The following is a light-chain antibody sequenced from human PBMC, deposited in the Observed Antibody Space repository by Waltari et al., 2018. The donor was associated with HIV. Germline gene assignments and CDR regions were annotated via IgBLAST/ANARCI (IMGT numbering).Light chain of an antibody. Sequence: ETVMTQSPATLSVSPGEGVTLSCRASQSLTTQLAWYQQKPGQPPRLLIYDISMRATGIPVRFSGSGSGTDFTLAITSLQPEDFGTYYCQQYFDVPVTFGQGTKVEIK. J-gene: IGKJ1*01. CDR2: DIS. V-gene: IGKV3-15*01. CDR3: QQYFDVPVT. CDR1: QSLTTQ.